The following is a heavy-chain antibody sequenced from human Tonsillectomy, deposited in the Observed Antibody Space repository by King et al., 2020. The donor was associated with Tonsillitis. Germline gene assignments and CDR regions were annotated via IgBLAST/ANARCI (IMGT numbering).Heavy chain of an antibody. CDR3: ARGGYYDFWIDY. CDR2: ISSSRTYI. D-gene: IGHD3-3*01. Sequence: VQLVESGGGLVKPGGSLRLSCAVSGFAFSSFTMNWVRQAPGKGLEWVSSISSSRTYIYYADSVKGRFTISRDNAKNSLYLQMNSLRAEDTAEYYCARGGYYDFWIDYWGQGTLVTVSS. V-gene: IGHV3-21*01. J-gene: IGHJ4*02. CDR1: GFAFSSFT.